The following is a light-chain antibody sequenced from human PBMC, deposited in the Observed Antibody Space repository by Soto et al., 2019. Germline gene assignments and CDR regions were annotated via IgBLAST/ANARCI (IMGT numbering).Light chain of an antibody. CDR1: QSVNNY. CDR3: QQRGTWPWLT. CDR2: DAS. Sequence: EIVLKQSPGTLSLSPGERATLSCRASQSVNNYLAWYQQKPGQAPRLLIYDASNRATGIPPRFSGSGSGTDFTLSISSLEPEDSAVYYCQQRGTWPWLTFGGGTRVEI. V-gene: IGKV3-11*01. J-gene: IGKJ4*01.